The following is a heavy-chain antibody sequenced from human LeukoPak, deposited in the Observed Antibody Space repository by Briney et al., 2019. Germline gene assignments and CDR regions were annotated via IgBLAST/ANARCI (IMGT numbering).Heavy chain of an antibody. CDR1: GLTFSGSA. CDR3: TRHGDYYDSSGYYY. CDR2: IRSKANSYAT. D-gene: IGHD3-22*01. Sequence: GGSLRLSCAAPGLTFSGSAMHWVRQASGKGLEWVGRIRSKANSYATAYAASVKGRFTISRDDSKNTAYLQMNSLKTEDTAVYYCTRHGDYYDSSGYYYWGQGTLVTVSS. J-gene: IGHJ4*02. V-gene: IGHV3-73*01.